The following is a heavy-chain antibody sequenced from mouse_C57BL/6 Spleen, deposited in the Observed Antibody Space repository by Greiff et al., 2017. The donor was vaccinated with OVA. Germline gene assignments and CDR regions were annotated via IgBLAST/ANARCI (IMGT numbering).Heavy chain of an antibody. J-gene: IGHJ3*01. Sequence: QVHVKQAGAELVRPGSSVKLSCKASLPTFTSYRMHWVKQRPIQGLEWIGNIDPSDSETHYNQKFKDKATLTVDKSSSTAYMQLSSLTSEDSAVYYCARGGGPFAYWGQGTLVTVSA. CDR3: ARGGGPFAY. CDR1: LPTFTSYR. D-gene: IGHD1-1*02. V-gene: IGHV1-52*01. CDR2: IDPSDSET.